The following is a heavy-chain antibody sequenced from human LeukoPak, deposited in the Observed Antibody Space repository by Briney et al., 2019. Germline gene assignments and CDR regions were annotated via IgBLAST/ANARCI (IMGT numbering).Heavy chain of an antibody. CDR3: ARDDYSNYSFDY. Sequence: GGSLRLSCAASGFTFSSYAMHWVRQAPGKGLEWVAVISYDGSNKYYADSVKVRFTISRDNSKNTLYLQMNSLRAEATAVYYCARDDYSNYSFDYWGQGTLVTVSS. D-gene: IGHD4-11*01. J-gene: IGHJ4*01. CDR1: GFTFSSYA. CDR2: ISYDGSNK. V-gene: IGHV3-30*04.